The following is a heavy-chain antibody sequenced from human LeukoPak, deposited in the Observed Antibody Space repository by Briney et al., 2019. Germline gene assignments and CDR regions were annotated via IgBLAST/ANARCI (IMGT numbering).Heavy chain of an antibody. J-gene: IGHJ4*02. D-gene: IGHD5-24*01. CDR1: GGSISSGGYY. V-gene: IGHV4-31*03. CDR2: IYYSGST. CDR3: ARDKRLQSIDY. Sequence: SETLSLTCTVSGGSISSGGYYWSWIRQHPGKGLEWIGYIYYSGSTYYNPSLKSRVTISVDTSKNQFSLKLSSVTAADTAVYYCARDKRLQSIDYWGQGTLVTVSS.